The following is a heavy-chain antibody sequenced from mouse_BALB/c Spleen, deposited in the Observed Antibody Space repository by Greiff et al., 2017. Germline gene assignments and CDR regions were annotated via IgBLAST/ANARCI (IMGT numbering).Heavy chain of an antibody. D-gene: IGHD2-3*01. V-gene: IGHV5-9-3*01. J-gene: IGHJ3*01. CDR3: ARSSDGYYAY. Sequence: EVKVVESGGGLVKPGGSLKLSCAASGFTFSSYAMSWVRQTPEKRLEWVATISSGGSYTYYPDSVKGRFTISRDNAKNTLYLQMSSLRSEDTAMYYCARSSDGYYAYWGQGTLVTVSA. CDR2: ISSGGSYT. CDR1: GFTFSSYA.